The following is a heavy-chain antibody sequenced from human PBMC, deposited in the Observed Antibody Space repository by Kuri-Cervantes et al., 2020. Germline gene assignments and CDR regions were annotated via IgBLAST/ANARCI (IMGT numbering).Heavy chain of an antibody. D-gene: IGHD5-12*01. CDR2: IRSKAYGGTT. V-gene: IGHV3-49*04. CDR1: GFTFSSYG. CDR3: TSLSADIVARAWFDP. Sequence: GESLKISCAASGFTFSSYGMHWVRQAPGKGLEWVGFIRSKAYGGTTEYAASVKGRFTISRDDSKSIAYLQMNSLKTENTAVYYCTSLSADIVARAWFDPWGQGTLVTVSS. J-gene: IGHJ5*02.